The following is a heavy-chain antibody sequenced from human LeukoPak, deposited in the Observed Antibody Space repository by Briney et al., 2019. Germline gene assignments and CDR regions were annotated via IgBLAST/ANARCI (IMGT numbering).Heavy chain of an antibody. CDR2: ISSSSSYI. CDR3: ARWGITSYGMDV. Sequence: GGSLRLSCAASGFTFSSYSMNWVRQAPGKGLEWVSSISSSSSYIYYADSVKGRFTISRGNAKNSLYLQMNSLKAEDTAVYYCARWGITSYGMDVWGQGTTVTVSS. V-gene: IGHV3-21*01. CDR1: GFTFSSYS. D-gene: IGHD3-10*01. J-gene: IGHJ6*02.